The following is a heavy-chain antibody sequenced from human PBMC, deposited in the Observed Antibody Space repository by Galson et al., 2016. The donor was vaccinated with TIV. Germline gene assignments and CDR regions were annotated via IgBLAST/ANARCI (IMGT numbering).Heavy chain of an antibody. D-gene: IGHD3-10*01. CDR3: ASHSGVGAGYDYGMDV. Sequence: TVSGDSISRTSYLWGWIRQSPGKGLEWIGSNFYSGSTFYSGNIYYTPSLKSQLPISVNTSKNQFSLRLRPLTAADTAVYYCASHSGVGAGYDYGMDVWGQGTTVTVSS. V-gene: IGHV4-39*01. CDR1: GDSISRTSYL. J-gene: IGHJ6*02. CDR2: NFYSGST.